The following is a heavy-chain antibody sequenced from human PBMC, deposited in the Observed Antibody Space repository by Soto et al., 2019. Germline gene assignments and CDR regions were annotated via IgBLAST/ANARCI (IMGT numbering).Heavy chain of an antibody. Sequence: LRLSCAASGFTFSSYAMHWVRQAPGKGLEWVAVISYDGSNKYYADSVKGRFTISRDNSKNTLYLQMNSLRAEDTAVYYCARGRYFDWPESGHDAFDIWGQGTMVTVSS. CDR3: ARGRYFDWPESGHDAFDI. V-gene: IGHV3-30-3*01. CDR2: ISYDGSNK. J-gene: IGHJ3*02. D-gene: IGHD3-9*01. CDR1: GFTFSSYA.